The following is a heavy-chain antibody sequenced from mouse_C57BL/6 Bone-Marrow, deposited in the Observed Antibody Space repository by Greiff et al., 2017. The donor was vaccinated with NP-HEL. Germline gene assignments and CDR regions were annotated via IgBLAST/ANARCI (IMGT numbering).Heavy chain of an antibody. D-gene: IGHD2-3*01. V-gene: IGHV5-17*01. CDR1: GFTFSDYG. J-gene: IGHJ2*01. Sequence: EVKLVESGGGLVKPGGSLKLSCAASGFTFSDYGMHWVRQAPEKGLEWVAYISSGSSTIYYADTVKGRFTISRDNAKNTLFLQMTSLRSEDTAMYYCARDGPGGYYFDYWGQGTTLTVSS. CDR2: ISSGSSTI. CDR3: ARDGPGGYYFDY.